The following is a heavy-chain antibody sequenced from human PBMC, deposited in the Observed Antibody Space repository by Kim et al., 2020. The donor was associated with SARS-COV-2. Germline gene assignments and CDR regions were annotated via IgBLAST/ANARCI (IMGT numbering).Heavy chain of an antibody. CDR2: ISYDGSNK. D-gene: IGHD3-3*01. J-gene: IGHJ6*03. V-gene: IGHV3-30*04. Sequence: GGSLRLSCAASGFTFSSYAMHWVRQAPGKGLEWVAVISYDGSNKYYADSVKGRFTISRDNSKNTLYLQMNSLRAEDTAVYYCARDPGSYYDFWSGYMDV. CDR3: ARDPGSYYDFWSGYMDV. CDR1: GFTFSSYA.